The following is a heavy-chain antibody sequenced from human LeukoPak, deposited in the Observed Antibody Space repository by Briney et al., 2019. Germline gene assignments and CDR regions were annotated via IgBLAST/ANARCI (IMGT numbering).Heavy chain of an antibody. V-gene: IGHV3-30*18. D-gene: IGHD2-21*02. CDR3: VKRGGGDHGLDV. CDR1: GFTFTRYA. Sequence: PGGSLRLSCAASGFTFTRYAIRWVRQPPGEGPECVAVISFDGSKIYYADSVKGRFTISRDDSKNTAYLQMNSLRLEDTAVYYCVKRGGGDHGLDVWGQGTTVTVSS. J-gene: IGHJ6*02. CDR2: ISFDGSKI.